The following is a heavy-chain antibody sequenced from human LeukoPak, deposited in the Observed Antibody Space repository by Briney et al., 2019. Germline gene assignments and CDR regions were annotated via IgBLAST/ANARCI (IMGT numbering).Heavy chain of an antibody. CDR2: IKQDGSEK. V-gene: IGHV3-7*01. CDR1: GFTVSSNY. CDR3: ARDNDRKDDS. Sequence: LPGGSLRLSCAASGFTVSSNYMSWVRQAPGKGLEWVANIKQDGSEKYYVDSVKGRFAISRDNAKNSLYLQMNNLRVEDTAVYYCARDNDRKDDSWGQGTLVTVSS. J-gene: IGHJ5*02. D-gene: IGHD3-16*01.